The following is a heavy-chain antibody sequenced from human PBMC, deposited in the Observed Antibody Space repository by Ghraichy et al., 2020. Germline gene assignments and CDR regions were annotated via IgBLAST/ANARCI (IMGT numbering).Heavy chain of an antibody. D-gene: IGHD3-10*01. Sequence: GESLNISCAASGFTVSSNYMSWVRQAPGKGLDWVSVIFSGGSTYYADSVRRRFAISRDKSKNTVYLQMNSLRAEDTAVYYCSRAGVEWFDYNDRYYYYAMDVWGLGTTVTVSS. CDR2: IFSGGST. V-gene: IGHV3-66*01. J-gene: IGHJ6*02. CDR3: SRAGVEWFDYNDRYYYYAMDV. CDR1: GFTVSSNY.